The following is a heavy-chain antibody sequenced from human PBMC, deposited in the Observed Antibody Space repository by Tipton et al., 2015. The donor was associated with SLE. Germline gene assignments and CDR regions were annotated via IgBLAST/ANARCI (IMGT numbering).Heavy chain of an antibody. CDR2: IKQDGSEK. V-gene: IGHV3-7*03. Sequence: SLRLSCAASGFTFSSYWMSWVRQAPGKGLEWVANIKQDGSEKYYVDSVKGRFTISRDNAKNSLYLQMNSLRAEDTAVYYCAKEVAVAGLSFDYWGQGTLVTVSS. D-gene: IGHD6-19*01. CDR1: GFTFSSYW. J-gene: IGHJ4*02. CDR3: AKEVAVAGLSFDY.